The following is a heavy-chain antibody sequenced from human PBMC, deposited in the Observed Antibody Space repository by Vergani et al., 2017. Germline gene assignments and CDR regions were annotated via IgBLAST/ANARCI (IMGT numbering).Heavy chain of an antibody. J-gene: IGHJ4*02. Sequence: EVKLVESGGGLVKPGGSLRLPCAASGFTFSSYSMNWVRKAPGKGLEWVSYISSSSCTIYYPYSVKGRFTISRDNAKNSLYLQMNSLRDEDTAVYYCAADRGIAISGVVTDYFDYWGQGTLVTVSS. CDR1: GFTFSSYS. CDR3: AADRGIAISGVVTDYFDY. D-gene: IGHD3-3*01. CDR2: ISSSSCTI. V-gene: IGHV3-48*02.